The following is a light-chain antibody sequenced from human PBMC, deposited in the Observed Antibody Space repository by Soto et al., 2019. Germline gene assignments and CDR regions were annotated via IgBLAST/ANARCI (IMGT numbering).Light chain of an antibody. CDR2: QAS. V-gene: IGKV1-5*03. J-gene: IGKJ4*01. Sequence: DIQMTQSPSTLSASVGDRVTITCRASQSISTWLAWYQQKPGRAPKLLIYQASSLQSGVPSRFSGSGSETEFALTISSLQPDDFATYYCQQYNSHFPPLTFGGGTKVEIK. CDR1: QSISTW. CDR3: QQYNSHFPPLT.